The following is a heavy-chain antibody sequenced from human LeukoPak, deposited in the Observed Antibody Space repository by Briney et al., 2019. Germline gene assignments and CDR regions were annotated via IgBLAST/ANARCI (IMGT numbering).Heavy chain of an antibody. D-gene: IGHD2-15*01. CDR3: ARGKRYCSGGSCYSMYNWFDP. J-gene: IGHJ5*02. Sequence: PGGSLRLSCAASGFTFSSYWMHWVRQAPGKGLVWVSRINSDGSSTSYADSVKGRFTISRDNAKNTLYLQMNSLRAEDTAVYYCARGKRYCSGGSCYSMYNWFDPWGQGTLVTVSS. V-gene: IGHV3-74*01. CDR1: GFTFSSYW. CDR2: INSDGSST.